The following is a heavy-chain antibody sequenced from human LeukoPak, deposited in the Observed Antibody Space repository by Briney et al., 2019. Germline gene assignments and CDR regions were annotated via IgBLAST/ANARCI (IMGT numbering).Heavy chain of an antibody. CDR2: IYYSGST. D-gene: IGHD6-13*01. CDR1: GGSISSYY. J-gene: IGHJ4*02. Sequence: SETLSLTCTVSGGSISSYYWSWIRQPPGKGLEWIGYIYYSGSTNYNPSLKSRVTISVDTSKNQFSLKLSSVTAADTAVYYCARVRAGIAAAVADYWGQGTLVTVSS. CDR3: ARVRAGIAAAVADY. V-gene: IGHV4-59*08.